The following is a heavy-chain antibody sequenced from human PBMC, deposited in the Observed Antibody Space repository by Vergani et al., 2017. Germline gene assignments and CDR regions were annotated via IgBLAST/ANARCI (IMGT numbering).Heavy chain of an antibody. CDR2: SGSGGST. V-gene: IGHV3-53*01. D-gene: IGHD6-6*01. Sequence: EVQLVESGGGLIQPGGSLRLSCAASGFTVSSNYMSWVRQAPGKGLEWVSGISGSGGSTYYADSVKDRFTISRDNSKNTLYVQMSSLRAEDTAVYYCGRPYSSSWFAFDIWGQGTMVTVSS. CDR3: GRPYSSSWFAFDI. CDR1: GFTVSSNY. J-gene: IGHJ3*02.